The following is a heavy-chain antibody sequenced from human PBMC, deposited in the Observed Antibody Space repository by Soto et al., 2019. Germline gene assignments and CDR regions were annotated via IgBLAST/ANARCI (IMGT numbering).Heavy chain of an antibody. CDR1: GGSFSGYY. J-gene: IGHJ4*02. Sequence: SETLSLTCAVYGGSFSGYYWSWIRQPPGKGLEWIGEINHSGSTNYNPSLKSRVTISVDTSKNQFSLKLSSVTAADTAVYYCARGGVVVVPAARGKYSYWGQGTLVTSPQ. CDR3: ARGGVVVVPAARGKYSY. CDR2: INHSGST. D-gene: IGHD2-2*01. V-gene: IGHV4-34*01.